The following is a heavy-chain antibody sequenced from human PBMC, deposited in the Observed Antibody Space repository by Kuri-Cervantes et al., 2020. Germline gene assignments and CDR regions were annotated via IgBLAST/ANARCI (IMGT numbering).Heavy chain of an antibody. V-gene: IGHV3-66*02. Sequence: GGSLRLSCVTSGITVSSNYMTWVRQAPGKGLEWVSIMYSSGDTFYADSVKGRFTVSGDNSINTLYLQLSSLRPEDTAVYYCARGNKYCSVTSCHTSFDFWGQGALVTVSS. J-gene: IGHJ4*02. CDR2: MYSSGDT. CDR3: ARGNKYCSVTSCHTSFDF. D-gene: IGHD2-15*01. CDR1: GITVSSNY.